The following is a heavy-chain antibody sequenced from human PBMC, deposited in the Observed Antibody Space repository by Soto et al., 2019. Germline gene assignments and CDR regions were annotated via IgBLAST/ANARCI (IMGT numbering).Heavy chain of an antibody. Sequence: QVQLVQSGAEVKKPGASVKVSCKASGYTFTGHYMHWVRQAPGQGLEWMGWINPNSGGTNDAQKFQGRVTMTRVTSISTAYMELSRLRSDDTAVYYCSKGGSSNPYYNGMDVWGQGTTVTVSS. J-gene: IGHJ6*02. CDR1: GYTFTGHY. CDR2: INPNSGGT. CDR3: SKGGSSNPYYNGMDV. V-gene: IGHV1-2*02.